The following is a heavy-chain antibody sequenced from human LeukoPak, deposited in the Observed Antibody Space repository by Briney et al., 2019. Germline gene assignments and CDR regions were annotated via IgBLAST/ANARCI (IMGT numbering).Heavy chain of an antibody. J-gene: IGHJ3*02. CDR1: GYSFTSYW. CDR2: IYPGDSDT. V-gene: IGHV5-51*01. Sequence: GESLKISCKGSGYSFTSYWIGWVRQMPGKGLEWMGIIYPGDSDTRYSPSFQGQVTISADKSISTAYLQWSSLKASDTAMYYCAVGYCSSTSCSPVDAFDIWGQGTMVTLSS. D-gene: IGHD2-2*01. CDR3: AVGYCSSTSCSPVDAFDI.